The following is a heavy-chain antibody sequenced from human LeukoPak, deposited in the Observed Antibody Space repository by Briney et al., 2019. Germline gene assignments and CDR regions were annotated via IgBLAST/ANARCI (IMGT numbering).Heavy chain of an antibody. D-gene: IGHD6-13*01. J-gene: IGHJ4*02. Sequence: SETLSLTCIVSGDSVSSGYYYYNWIRQSPERGLQWLGYMYHSGRTAYNPSLRGRVTISVDTSKNQFSLKLTSVTAADTAVYYCARVSSSWYGLFDYWGQGTLVTVSS. CDR2: MYHSGRT. CDR3: ARVSSSWYGLFDY. V-gene: IGHV4-61*01. CDR1: GDSVSSGYYY.